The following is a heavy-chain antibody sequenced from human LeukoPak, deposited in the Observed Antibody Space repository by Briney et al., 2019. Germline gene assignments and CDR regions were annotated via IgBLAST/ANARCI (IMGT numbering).Heavy chain of an antibody. Sequence: SVKVSCKASGGTFSSYAISWVRQAPGQGLEWMGGIIPIFGTANYAQKFQGRVTITADESTGTAYMELSSLRSEDTAVYYCARLSSIAARGEWFDPWGQGTLVTVSS. D-gene: IGHD6-6*01. CDR1: GGTFSSYA. CDR2: IIPIFGTA. CDR3: ARLSSIAARGEWFDP. V-gene: IGHV1-69*13. J-gene: IGHJ5*02.